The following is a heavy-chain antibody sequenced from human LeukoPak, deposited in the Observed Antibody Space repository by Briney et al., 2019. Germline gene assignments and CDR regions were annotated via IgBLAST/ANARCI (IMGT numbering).Heavy chain of an antibody. V-gene: IGHV3-23*01. CDR3: AKGRGSPYYFEY. D-gene: IGHD1-26*01. J-gene: IGHJ4*02. CDR1: GFTFISFA. CDR2: ISGSGAST. Sequence: GGSLRLSCAASGFTFISFAMTWVRQAPGKGLEWVSAISGSGASTYYSDSVKGRFTISRDNSKNTLYLQMNSLRAEDTAVYYCAKGRGSPYYFEYWGQGTLVTVSS.